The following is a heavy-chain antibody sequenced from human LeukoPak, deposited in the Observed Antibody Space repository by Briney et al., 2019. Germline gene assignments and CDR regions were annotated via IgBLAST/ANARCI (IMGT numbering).Heavy chain of an antibody. V-gene: IGHV3-7*01. CDR3: ATLDVVVVAAKAFDI. J-gene: IGHJ3*02. D-gene: IGHD2-15*01. CDR1: GFTFSSYL. Sequence: GGSLRLSCAASGFTFSSYLMSWVRQAPGKGLEWVANIKQDGSEKYYVDSVKGRFTISRDNAKNSLYLQMNSLRAEDTAVYYCATLDVVVVAAKAFDIWGQGTMVTVSS. CDR2: IKQDGSEK.